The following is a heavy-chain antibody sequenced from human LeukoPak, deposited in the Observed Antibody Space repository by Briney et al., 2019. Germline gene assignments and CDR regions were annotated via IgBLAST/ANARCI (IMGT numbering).Heavy chain of an antibody. CDR1: GFTFSNAW. V-gene: IGHV3-15*05. Sequence: GGSLRLSCAASGFTFSNAWMSWVRQAPGKGLEWVGRIKRKTDGGTTDYAAPVKGRFTISRDNAKNTLYLQMNSLRAEDTAVYYCASTRQRVAGPLDYWGQGTLVTVSS. D-gene: IGHD6-19*01. CDR3: ASTRQRVAGPLDY. CDR2: IKRKTDGGTT. J-gene: IGHJ4*02.